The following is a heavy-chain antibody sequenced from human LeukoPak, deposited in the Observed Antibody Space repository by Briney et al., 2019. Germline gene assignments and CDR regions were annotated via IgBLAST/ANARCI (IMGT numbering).Heavy chain of an antibody. Sequence: GGSLRLSCVASGFTLSNYWMSWVRQAPGKGLEWVANIKEDGSEKYYVGSVKGRFTISRDNAKNSLYPHMDSLTAEDTAIYYCARDWVAGVPFDAFDIWGQGTMVSVSS. CDR1: GFTLSNYW. V-gene: IGHV3-7*01. CDR2: IKEDGSEK. CDR3: ARDWVAGVPFDAFDI. D-gene: IGHD3-10*01. J-gene: IGHJ3*02.